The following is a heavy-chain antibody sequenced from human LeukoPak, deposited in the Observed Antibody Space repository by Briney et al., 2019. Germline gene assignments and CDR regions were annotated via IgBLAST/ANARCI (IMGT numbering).Heavy chain of an antibody. Sequence: SQTLSLTCTVSVGSISSGNYYYSWIRQSAGKGMEWIGNIYMSGSTRYNPSLMSRVAMSVDTSKNQFSLKISSATAADTAVYYCARDWGIAAATPHYFDHWGQGILVTVSS. CDR3: ARDWGIAAATPHYFDH. D-gene: IGHD6-13*01. V-gene: IGHV4-61*09. CDR1: VGSISSGNYY. CDR2: IYMSGST. J-gene: IGHJ4*02.